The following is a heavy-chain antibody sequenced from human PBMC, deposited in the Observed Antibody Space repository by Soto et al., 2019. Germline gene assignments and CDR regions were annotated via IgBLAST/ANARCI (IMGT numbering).Heavy chain of an antibody. CDR3: ARERDYGDFYAFDI. D-gene: IGHD4-17*01. V-gene: IGHV3-48*04. CDR2: ISQDGSTI. CDR1: VFTFSTYS. Sequence: GGSLRLSCAASVFTFSTYSMTWVRQAPGKGLEWVSYISQDGSTIYYADSVKGRFTISRDNAKNSLYLQMNSLRAEDTAVYYCARERDYGDFYAFDIWGQGTMVTVSS. J-gene: IGHJ3*02.